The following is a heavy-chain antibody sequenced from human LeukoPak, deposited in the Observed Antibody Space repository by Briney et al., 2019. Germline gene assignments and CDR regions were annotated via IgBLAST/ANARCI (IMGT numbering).Heavy chain of an antibody. CDR1: GYSFTRSY. CDR3: ARDSHGFGEWSPYFYGMDV. Sequence: ASVKVSCKASGYSFTRSYMHWVRQAPGQGLEWMGIINPSSGGTTYAQKFQGRVTMTRDTSTSTVYLDLSSLRSEDTAVYYCARDSHGFGEWSPYFYGMDVWGQGTTVTVSS. CDR2: INPSSGGT. D-gene: IGHD3-10*01. J-gene: IGHJ6*02. V-gene: IGHV1-46*01.